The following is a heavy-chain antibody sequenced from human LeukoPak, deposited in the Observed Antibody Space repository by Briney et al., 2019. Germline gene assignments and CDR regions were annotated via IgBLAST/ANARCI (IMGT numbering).Heavy chain of an antibody. V-gene: IGHV4-4*07. J-gene: IGHJ4*02. CDR1: GGSISSYY. D-gene: IGHD3-22*01. Sequence: PSETLSLTCTVSGGSISSYYWSWIRQPAGKGLEWIGRIYTSGSTNYNPSLKSRVTMSVDTSKNQFSLKLSSVTAADTAVYYCARDDYYYDSSGYYSNWGQGTLVTVSP. CDR3: ARDDYYYDSSGYYSN. CDR2: IYTSGST.